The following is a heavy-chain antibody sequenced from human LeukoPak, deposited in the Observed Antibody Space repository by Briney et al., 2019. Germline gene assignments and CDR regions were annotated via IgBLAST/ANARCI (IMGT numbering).Heavy chain of an antibody. CDR2: IYNSGST. J-gene: IGHJ4*02. V-gene: IGHV4-59*01. CDR3: ARGFRFWGDIWTVFSFRFDY. D-gene: IGHD3-9*01. CDR1: GGSISSYY. Sequence: PSETLSLTCTVSGGSISSYYWSWIRQPPGKGLDWIGYIYNSGSTNYNPSLKSRVTISVDTSKNQFSLKLSSVTAADTAVYYCARGFRFWGDIWTVFSFRFDYWARGTLVTVSS.